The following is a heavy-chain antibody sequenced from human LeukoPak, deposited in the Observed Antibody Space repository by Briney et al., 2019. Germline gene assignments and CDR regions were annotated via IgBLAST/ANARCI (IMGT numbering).Heavy chain of an antibody. J-gene: IGHJ4*02. Sequence: GGSLRLSCAASGFTFSSYAMSWVPQAPRKGLEWVSFISPSGDRTSNADSVEGRFTISRDNTRNTLYLQMNSLRDEDTGVYYCAIMHGYYDGSGFWVQWGQGTLVTVSS. CDR1: GFTFSSYA. CDR3: AIMHGYYDGSGFWVQ. D-gene: IGHD3-22*01. V-gene: IGHV3-23*01. CDR2: ISPSGDRT.